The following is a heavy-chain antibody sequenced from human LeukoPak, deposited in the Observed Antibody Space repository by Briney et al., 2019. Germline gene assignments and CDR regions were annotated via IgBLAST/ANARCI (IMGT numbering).Heavy chain of an antibody. Sequence: VKVSCKASGYTFTGYYMHWVRQAPGQGLEWMGWINPNSGGTNYAQKFQGRVTMTRDTSISTAYMELSRLRSGDTAVYYCARDPPGYSGYVLGYWGQGTLVTVSS. CDR2: INPNSGGT. CDR1: GYTFTGYY. D-gene: IGHD5-12*01. J-gene: IGHJ4*02. V-gene: IGHV1-2*02. CDR3: ARDPPGYSGYVLGY.